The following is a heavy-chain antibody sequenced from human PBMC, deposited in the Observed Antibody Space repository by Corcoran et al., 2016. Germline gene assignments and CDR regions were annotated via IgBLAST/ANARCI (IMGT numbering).Heavy chain of an antibody. V-gene: IGHV1-18*01. J-gene: IGHJ4*02. CDR3: ARVLAIGGLYYYGSGAYYFDY. CDR1: GYTFTSYG. Sequence: QVQLVQSGAEVKKPGASVKVSCKASGYTFTSYGVSWVRQAPGQGLEWMGWISAYNGNTNYAQKLQGRVTMTTDTSTSTAYMELRSLRSDDTAVYYCARVLAIGGLYYYGSGAYYFDYWGQGTLVTVSS. D-gene: IGHD3-10*01. CDR2: ISAYNGNT.